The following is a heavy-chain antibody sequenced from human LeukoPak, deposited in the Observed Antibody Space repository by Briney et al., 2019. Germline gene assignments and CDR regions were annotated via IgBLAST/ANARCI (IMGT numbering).Heavy chain of an antibody. CDR3: ARDLQEISSFYFDY. CDR2: LSFDASGR. Sequence: GTSLRLSCVVSELNFKTHAMHWVRQAPGKGLEWVAGLSFDASGRNYADSVKGRFTISRDNSKNTLYLQMHSLSSEDTAVYFCARDLQEISSFYFDYWGQGSLVTVSS. CDR1: ELNFKTHA. D-gene: IGHD3-16*02. V-gene: IGHV3-30*04. J-gene: IGHJ4*02.